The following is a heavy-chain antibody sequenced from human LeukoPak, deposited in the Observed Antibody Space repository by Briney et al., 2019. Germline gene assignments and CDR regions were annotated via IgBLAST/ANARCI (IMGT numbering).Heavy chain of an antibody. D-gene: IGHD6-13*01. Sequence: GASVKVSCKASGGTFSSYAISWVRQAPGQGLEWMGGIIPIFGTANYAQKFQGRVTITTDESTSTAYMELSSLRSEDTAVYYCAREGVGSSWQRGAFDIWGQGTMVTVSS. CDR3: AREGVGSSWQRGAFDI. CDR2: IIPIFGTA. J-gene: IGHJ3*02. V-gene: IGHV1-69*05. CDR1: GGTFSSYA.